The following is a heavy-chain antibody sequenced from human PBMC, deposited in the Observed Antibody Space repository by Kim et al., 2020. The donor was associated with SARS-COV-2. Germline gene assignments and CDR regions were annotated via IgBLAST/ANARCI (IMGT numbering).Heavy chain of an antibody. V-gene: IGHV3-7*01. Sequence: GGSLRLSCAASGFTFNMYWMTWVRQAPGKGPECVASIKQDGSEKYNLESVKGRFTISRDNAENSVYLQMNSLRAEDTAVYYCARVGYCSGGGCQVRDWFDPWGQGTLVIVSS. CDR3: ARVGYCSGGGCQVRDWFDP. CDR2: IKQDGSEK. D-gene: IGHD2-15*01. CDR1: GFTFNMYW. J-gene: IGHJ5*02.